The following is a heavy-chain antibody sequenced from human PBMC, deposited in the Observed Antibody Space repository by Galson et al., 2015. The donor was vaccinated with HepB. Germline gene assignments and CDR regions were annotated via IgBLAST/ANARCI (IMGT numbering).Heavy chain of an antibody. D-gene: IGHD6-13*01. V-gene: IGHV3-30*04. CDR1: GFTFSSYA. CDR2: ISYDGRSK. Sequence: SLRLSCAASGFTFSSYAMHWVRQAPGKGLEWVAFISYDGRSKYYADSVKGRFTISRDNSKNTLFLQMNSLITEDTAVYSCARPYSSSWSHLYHFDYWGQGTLVTVSS. J-gene: IGHJ4*02. CDR3: ARPYSSSWSHLYHFDY.